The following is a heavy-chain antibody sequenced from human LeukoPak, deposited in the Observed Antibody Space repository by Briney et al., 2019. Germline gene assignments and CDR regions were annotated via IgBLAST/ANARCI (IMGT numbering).Heavy chain of an antibody. Sequence: SETPSLTCTVSGASISSYYWSWIRQPPGKGLEWIGYIYYSGSTNYNPSLKSRVTISVDTSKNQFSLKLSSVTAADTAVYYCARDRTPAYSSPSDYWGQGTLVTVSS. CDR2: IYYSGST. J-gene: IGHJ4*02. CDR1: GASISSYY. V-gene: IGHV4-59*01. D-gene: IGHD6-13*01. CDR3: ARDRTPAYSSPSDY.